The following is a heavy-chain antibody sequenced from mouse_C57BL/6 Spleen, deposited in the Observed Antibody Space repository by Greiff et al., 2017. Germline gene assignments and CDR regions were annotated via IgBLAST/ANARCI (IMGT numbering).Heavy chain of an antibody. CDR3: AGEGWLLLFDY. D-gene: IGHD2-3*01. CDR1: GYTFTDYY. J-gene: IGHJ2*01. Sequence: VQLQQSGAELVRPGASVKLSCKASGYTFTDYYINWVKQRPGQGLEWIARIYPGSGNTYYNEKFKGKATLTAEKSSSTAYMQLSSLTSEDSAVYFCAGEGWLLLFDYWGQGTTLTVSS. V-gene: IGHV1-76*01. CDR2: IYPGSGNT.